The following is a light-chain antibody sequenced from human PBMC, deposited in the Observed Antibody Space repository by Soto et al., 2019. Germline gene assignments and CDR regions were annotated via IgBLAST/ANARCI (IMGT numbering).Light chain of an antibody. V-gene: IGKV1-33*01. CDR2: DAS. CDR3: QQYDNLIFT. J-gene: IGKJ3*01. Sequence: DLPMTQSPSSLSASVGDRVTITCQASQDISNYLNWYQQKPGKAPKLLIYDASNLETGVPSRFSVCGSVTDFTFTISSLLPEAIATYYCQQYDNLIFTFGPGTKVDSK. CDR1: QDISNY.